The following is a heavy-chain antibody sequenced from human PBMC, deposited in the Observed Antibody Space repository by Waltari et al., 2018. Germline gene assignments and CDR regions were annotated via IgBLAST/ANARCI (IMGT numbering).Heavy chain of an antibody. CDR2: INPSGGST. CDR3: AVGGATNDAFDI. J-gene: IGHJ3*02. Sequence: QVQLVQSGAEVKKPGASVKVSCKASGYTFTSYYMHWVRQAPGQGLAWMGIINPSGGSTSYAQKFQGRVTMTRDTSTSTVYMELSSLRSEDTAVYYCAVGGATNDAFDIWGQGTMVTVSS. D-gene: IGHD1-26*01. CDR1: GYTFTSYY. V-gene: IGHV1-46*01.